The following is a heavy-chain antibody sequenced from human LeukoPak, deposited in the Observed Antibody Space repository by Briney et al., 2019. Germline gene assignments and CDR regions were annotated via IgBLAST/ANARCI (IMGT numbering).Heavy chain of an antibody. CDR3: ARQTGGSSGDASTFDP. CDR1: GGSISSGGYY. Sequence: PSETLSLTCTVSGGSISSGGYYWSWIRQHPGKGLEWIGYIYYSGSTYYNPSLKSRVTISVDTSKNQLSLKLSSVTAADTAVYYCARQTGGSSGDASTFDPWGQGTLVTVSS. J-gene: IGHJ5*02. D-gene: IGHD6-6*01. V-gene: IGHV4-31*03. CDR2: IYYSGST.